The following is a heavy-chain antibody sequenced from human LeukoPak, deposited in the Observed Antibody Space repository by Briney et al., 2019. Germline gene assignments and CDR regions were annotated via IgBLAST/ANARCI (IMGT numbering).Heavy chain of an antibody. CDR1: GGTFSSYG. J-gene: IGHJ4*02. Sequence: EASVKVSCKASGGTFSSYGISWVRQAPGQGLEWMGWINTNTGNPTYAQGFTGRFVFSLDTSVSTAYLQISSLKAEDTAVYYCARGDFWSGSIPLDYWGQGTLVTVSS. D-gene: IGHD3-3*01. V-gene: IGHV7-4-1*02. CDR3: ARGDFWSGSIPLDY. CDR2: INTNTGNP.